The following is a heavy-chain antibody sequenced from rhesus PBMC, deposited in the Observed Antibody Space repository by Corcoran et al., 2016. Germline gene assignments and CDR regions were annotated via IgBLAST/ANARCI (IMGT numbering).Heavy chain of an antibody. CDR3: ACRIGMNYGLHS. CDR2: ITNKGDT. Sequence: QVQLQESGPGLVKPSETLSLACAVSGGSINSGTYYWSWIRPPPGKALEWIGFITNKGDTDSNPALKSRVTSSGDTSKNQFSLNLNSVTAADTAVYYCACRIGMNYGLHSWGQGVVVTVSS. V-gene: IGHV4-122*02. J-gene: IGHJ6*01. D-gene: IGHD3-9*01. CDR1: GGSINSGTYY.